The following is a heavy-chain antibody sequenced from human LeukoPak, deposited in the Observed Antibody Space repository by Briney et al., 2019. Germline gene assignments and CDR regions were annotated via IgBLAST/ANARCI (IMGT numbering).Heavy chain of an antibody. J-gene: IGHJ4*02. CDR1: GFTFSSYG. D-gene: IGHD6-19*01. V-gene: IGHV3-30*02. CDR3: AKFIPGIAVAGTDY. CDR2: LQYDGSNE. Sequence: PGGSLRLSCAASGFTFSSYGMHWVRQAPGKGLEWVAFLQYDGSNEYYADSVKGRFTISRDNSKNTLYLQMNSLRAEDTAVYYCAKFIPGIAVAGTDYWGQGTLVTVSP.